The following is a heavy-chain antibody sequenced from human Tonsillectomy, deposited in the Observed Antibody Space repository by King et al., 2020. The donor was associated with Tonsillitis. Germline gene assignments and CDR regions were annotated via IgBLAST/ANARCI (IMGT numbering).Heavy chain of an antibody. CDR3: ARGPRYCSSTSCYAHYGMDV. D-gene: IGHD2-2*01. J-gene: IGHJ6*02. CDR1: GHTFTSYY. V-gene: IGHV1-46*03. Sequence: VQLVESGAEVKKPGASVKVSCKASGHTFTSYYMHWVRQAPGQGLEWMGIINPSGGSTSYAQKFQGRVTMTRDTSTSTVYMELSSLRSEDTAVYYCARGPRYCSSTSCYAHYGMDVWGQGTTVTVSS. CDR2: INPSGGST.